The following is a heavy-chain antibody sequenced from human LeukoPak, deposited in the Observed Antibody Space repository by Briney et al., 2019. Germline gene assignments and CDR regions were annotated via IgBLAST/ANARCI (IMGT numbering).Heavy chain of an antibody. J-gene: IGHJ6*03. D-gene: IGHD3-22*01. CDR3: ARENAPYYDSSGPDFYMDV. V-gene: IGHV3-30*03. Sequence: PGGSLRLSCAASGFTFSSFGMHWVRQAPGKGLEWVAFISSGGRNKYYADSVKGRFTISRDNSKNTLYLQMNSLRVEDTAVYFCARENAPYYDSSGPDFYMDVWGKGTTVTVSS. CDR1: GFTFSSFG. CDR2: ISSGGRNK.